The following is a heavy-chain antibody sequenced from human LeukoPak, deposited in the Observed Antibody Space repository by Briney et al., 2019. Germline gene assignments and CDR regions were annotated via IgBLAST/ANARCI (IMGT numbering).Heavy chain of an antibody. J-gene: IGHJ6*03. CDR2: IYHSGST. Sequence: SETLSLTCTVSGYSISSGYYWGWIRQPPGKGLEWIGSIYHSGSTYYNPSLKSRVTISVDTSKNQFSLKLSSVTAADTAVYYCARCPPGYYCYYMDVWGKGTTVTVSS. V-gene: IGHV4-38-2*02. D-gene: IGHD5/OR15-5a*01. CDR1: GYSISSGYY. CDR3: ARCPPGYYCYYMDV.